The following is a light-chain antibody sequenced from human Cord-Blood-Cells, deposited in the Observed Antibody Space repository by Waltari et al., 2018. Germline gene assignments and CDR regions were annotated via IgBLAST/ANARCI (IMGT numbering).Light chain of an antibody. J-gene: IGLJ1*01. CDR1: SLRSYY. Sequence: SSELTQDPAVSVALGQTVRITCQGESLRSYYASWYQQKPGQAPVLVIYGKNNRPSGIPDRFSGSSSGNTASLTITGAQAEDEADYYCNSRDSSGNPLYVFGTGTKVTVL. CDR3: NSRDSSGNPLYV. CDR2: GKN. V-gene: IGLV3-19*01.